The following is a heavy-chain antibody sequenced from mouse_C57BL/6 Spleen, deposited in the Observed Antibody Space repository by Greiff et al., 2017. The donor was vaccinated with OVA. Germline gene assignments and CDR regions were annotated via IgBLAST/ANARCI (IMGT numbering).Heavy chain of an antibody. D-gene: IGHD1-1*01. CDR1: GYTFTSYW. CDR2: IHPNSGST. CDR3: ARSPYYGMDY. J-gene: IGHJ2*01. V-gene: IGHV1-64*01. Sequence: LQQPGAELVKPGASVKLSCKASGYTFTSYWMHWVKQRPGQGLEWIGMIHPNSGSTNYNEKFKSKATLTVDKSSSTAYMQLSSLTSEDSAVYYCARSPYYGMDYWGQGTTLTVSS.